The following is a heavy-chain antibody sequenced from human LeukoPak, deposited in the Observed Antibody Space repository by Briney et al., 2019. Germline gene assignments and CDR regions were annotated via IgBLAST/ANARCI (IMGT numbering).Heavy chain of an antibody. CDR2: IRSKANSYAT. V-gene: IGHV3-73*01. CDR1: GITFSGSA. J-gene: IGHJ4*02. Sequence: PGGSLRLSCAASGITFSGSAMHWVRQASGKGLEWVGRIRSKANSYATAYAASVKGRFTISRDDSKNTAYLQMNSLKTEDTAVYYCTGHRPDYGDLDYWGQGTLVTVSS. CDR3: TGHRPDYGDLDY. D-gene: IGHD4-17*01.